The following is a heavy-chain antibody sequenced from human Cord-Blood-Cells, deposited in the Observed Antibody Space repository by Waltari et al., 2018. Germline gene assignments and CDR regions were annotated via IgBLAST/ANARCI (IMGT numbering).Heavy chain of an antibody. CDR2: INPNSGGT. CDR1: GYPFTGYY. D-gene: IGHD3-9*01. J-gene: IGHJ4*02. Sequence: VPLVQSGAAVKKPGASVKVSCKASGYPFTGYYIRSVRQAPGQGLEWMGWINPNSGGTNYAQKFQGRVTMTRDTSISTAYMELSRLRSDDTAVYYCAAISSVRELDYWGQGTLVTVSS. V-gene: IGHV1-2*02. CDR3: AAISSVRELDY.